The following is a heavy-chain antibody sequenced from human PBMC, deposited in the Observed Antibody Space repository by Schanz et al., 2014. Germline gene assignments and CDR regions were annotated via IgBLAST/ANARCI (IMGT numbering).Heavy chain of an antibody. V-gene: IGHV3-11*06. Sequence: GQLVESGGGLVKPGGSLRLSCAASGFTFRDYYMSWIRQAPGKGLEWVSDISSGSSYANYADSVKGRFTVSRDSGQNSLYLQMNSLRAGDTAVYYCARGTDWNLHYWGQGALVTVSS. CDR2: ISSGSSYA. D-gene: IGHD1-1*01. CDR3: ARGTDWNLHY. J-gene: IGHJ4*02. CDR1: GFTFRDYY.